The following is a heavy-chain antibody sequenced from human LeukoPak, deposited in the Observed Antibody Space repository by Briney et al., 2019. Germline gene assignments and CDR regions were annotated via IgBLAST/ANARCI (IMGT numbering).Heavy chain of an antibody. CDR3: ARTTVTTDFWYFDL. CDR1: GDSISSYY. D-gene: IGHD4-17*01. V-gene: IGHV4-4*07. J-gene: IGHJ2*01. CDR2: FYTSGST. Sequence: SSETLSLTCTVSGDSISSYYWNWIRQPAGKGLEWIGRFYTSGSTNYNPSLKGRATVSVDTSKNQFSLKLSSVTAADTAVYYCARTTVTTDFWYFDLWGRGTLVTVSS.